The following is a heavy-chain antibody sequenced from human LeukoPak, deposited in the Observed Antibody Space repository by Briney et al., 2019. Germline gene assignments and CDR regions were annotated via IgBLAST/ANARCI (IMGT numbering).Heavy chain of an antibody. J-gene: IGHJ4*02. CDR2: IYHSGST. CDR3: ATVYSSTWYYFDY. Sequence: SETLSLTCTVSGDSISSYYWSWIRQPPGKGLEWIGYIYHSGSTNYNPSLKSRVTISADTSKDQCSLKLASVTAADTAVYYCATVYSSTWYYFDYWGQGTLVTVSS. D-gene: IGHD6-13*01. V-gene: IGHV4-59*01. CDR1: GDSISSYY.